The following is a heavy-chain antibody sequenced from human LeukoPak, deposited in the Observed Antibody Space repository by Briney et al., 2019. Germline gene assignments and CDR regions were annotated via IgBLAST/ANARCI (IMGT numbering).Heavy chain of an antibody. J-gene: IGHJ4*02. CDR2: IFDGKTI. CDR1: GESLNYYY. D-gene: IGHD5-24*01. CDR3: ASGAWATRLNS. V-gene: IGHV4-34*12. Sequence: SETLSLTCAVYGESLNYYYWSWIRQSPGKGLEWIGDIFDGKTINYNPSLKSRVTISAATSSQQFSLNLRSVTAADTAVYFCASGAWATRLNSWAQGALVIVSS.